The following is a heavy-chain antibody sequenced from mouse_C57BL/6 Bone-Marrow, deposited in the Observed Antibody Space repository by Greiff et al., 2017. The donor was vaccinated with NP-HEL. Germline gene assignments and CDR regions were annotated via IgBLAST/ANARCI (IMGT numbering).Heavy chain of an antibody. CDR3: AREKKKNFDY. CDR2: ISYDGSN. J-gene: IGHJ2*01. Sequence: VQLQQSGPGLVKPSQSLSLTCSVTGYSITSGYYWNWIRQFPGNKLEWMGYISYDGSNNYNPSLKNRISITRDTSKNQFFLKLNSVTTEDTATYYCAREKKKNFDYWGQGTTLTVSS. V-gene: IGHV3-6*01. CDR1: GYSITSGYY.